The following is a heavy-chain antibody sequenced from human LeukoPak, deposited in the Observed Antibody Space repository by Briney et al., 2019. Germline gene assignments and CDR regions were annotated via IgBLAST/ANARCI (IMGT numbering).Heavy chain of an antibody. CDR1: GFIFDTHD. Sequence: PGGSLRLSCGASGFIFDTHDMHWVRQAPGKGLEWVAFIRYDGRNKYYADSVKGRITISRDNSKNTLFLQMNSLRAEDRAVYYCAKDSLRTVPKASFDSWGQGTLVTVSS. D-gene: IGHD2-2*01. CDR3: AKDSLRTVPKASFDS. CDR2: IRYDGRNK. J-gene: IGHJ4*02. V-gene: IGHV3-30*02.